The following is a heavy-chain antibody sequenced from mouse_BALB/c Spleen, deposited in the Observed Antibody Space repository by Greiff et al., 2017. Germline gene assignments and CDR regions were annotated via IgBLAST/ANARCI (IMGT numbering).Heavy chain of an antibody. CDR1: GFNIKDTY. CDR3: ARRAYYRYDAMDY. Sequence: EVMLVESGAELVKPGASVKLSCTASGFNIKDTYMHWVKQRPEQGLEWIGRIDPANGNTKYDPKFQGKATITADTSSNTAYLQLSSLTSEDTAVYYCARRAYYRYDAMDYWGQGTSVTVSS. D-gene: IGHD2-14*01. V-gene: IGHV14-3*02. CDR2: IDPANGNT. J-gene: IGHJ4*01.